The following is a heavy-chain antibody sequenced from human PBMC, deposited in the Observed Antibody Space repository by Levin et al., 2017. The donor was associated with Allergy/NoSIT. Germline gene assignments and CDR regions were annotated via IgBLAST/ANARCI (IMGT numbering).Heavy chain of an antibody. CDR2: VSGSAATT. V-gene: IGHV3-23*01. CDR1: GFTFSNYA. CDR3: AKESATMGTDY. Sequence: GGSLRLSCAASGFTFSNYAMSWVRQAPGKGLEWVSVVSGSAATTYYADSVRGRFTISRDNSKNMVYLQMNSLRAEDTAVYYCAKESATMGTDYWGQGTLVTVSS. D-gene: IGHD5-24*01. J-gene: IGHJ4*02.